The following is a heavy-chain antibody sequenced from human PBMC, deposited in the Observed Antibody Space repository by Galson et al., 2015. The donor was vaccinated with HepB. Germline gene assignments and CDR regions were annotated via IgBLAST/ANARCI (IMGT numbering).Heavy chain of an antibody. D-gene: IGHD3-16*01. CDR3: VTGSGGPTPTDY. Sequence: SLRLSCAASGFNISTYFMSWVRQAPGKGLEWVSTFSRGGSLIYYADSVKGRFTISRDDSKNTLYLQMHSLRVEDTALYYCVTGSGGPTPTDYWGQGTLVTVSS. CDR1: GFNISTYF. CDR2: FSRGGSLI. V-gene: IGHV3-23*01. J-gene: IGHJ4*02.